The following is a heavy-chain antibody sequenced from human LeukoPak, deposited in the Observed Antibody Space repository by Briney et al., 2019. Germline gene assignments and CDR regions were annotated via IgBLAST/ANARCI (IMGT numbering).Heavy chain of an antibody. V-gene: IGHV3-23*01. CDR3: AKDWDVLRYFDWLSPLDY. CDR1: GFTFSSYA. CDR2: ISGSGGST. J-gene: IGHJ4*02. D-gene: IGHD3-9*01. Sequence: PGGSLRLSCAASGFTFSSYAMGWVRQAPGKGLEWVSAISGSGGSTYYADSVKGRFTISRDNSKNTLYLQMNSLRAEDTAVYYCAKDWDVLRYFDWLSPLDYWGQGTLVTVSS.